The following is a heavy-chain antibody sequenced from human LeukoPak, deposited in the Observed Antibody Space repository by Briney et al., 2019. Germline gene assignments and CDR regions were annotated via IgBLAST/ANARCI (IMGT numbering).Heavy chain of an antibody. D-gene: IGHD4-11*01. V-gene: IGHV1-2*02. J-gene: IGHJ4*02. CDR3: ARDLTVLQIY. Sequence: GASVKVSCKASGYTFTGYYIHWVRQAPGQGLEWMGWINPNSGGTNFAQKFQGRVTLTRDTSISTAYMELSSLRSDDTAVYYCARDLTVLQIYWGQGTLVTVSS. CDR2: INPNSGGT. CDR1: GYTFTGYY.